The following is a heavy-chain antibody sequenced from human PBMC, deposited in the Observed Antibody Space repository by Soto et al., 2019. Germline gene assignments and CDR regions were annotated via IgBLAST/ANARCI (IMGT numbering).Heavy chain of an antibody. V-gene: IGHV3-30*18. D-gene: IGHD3-10*01. CDR2: ISYDGDNK. CDR1: GFTFSNYG. Sequence: GGSLRLSCAASGFTFSNYGMHWVRQAPGKGLEWVALISYDGDNKYYADSVKGRFTISRDNSKSTLYLQMNSLSAEDTAVYSCAKDIALVRGVIIDMDVWGQGITVTAP. J-gene: IGHJ6*02. CDR3: AKDIALVRGVIIDMDV.